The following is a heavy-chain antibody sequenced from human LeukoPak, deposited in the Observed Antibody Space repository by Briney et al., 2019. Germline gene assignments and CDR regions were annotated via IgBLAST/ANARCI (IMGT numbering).Heavy chain of an antibody. V-gene: IGHV3-23*01. CDR3: AKDGQGFAVAGTSDYMDV. D-gene: IGHD6-19*01. CDR2: ISGSGGST. J-gene: IGHJ6*03. Sequence: GGSLRLSCAASGFTFSSYAMSWVRQAPGKGLEWVSAISGSGGSTYYADSVKGRFTISRDNSKNTLYLQMNSLRAEDTAVYYCAKDGQGFAVAGTSDYMDVWGKGTTVTVSS. CDR1: GFTFSSYA.